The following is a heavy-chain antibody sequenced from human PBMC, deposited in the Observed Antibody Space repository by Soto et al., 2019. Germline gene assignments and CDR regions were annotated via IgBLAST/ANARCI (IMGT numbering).Heavy chain of an antibody. J-gene: IGHJ3*02. D-gene: IGHD2-15*01. CDR1: GYNFATYI. CDR2: ISVGNVNT. CDR3: AKSLGYCSGGSCGAAFDI. Sequence: ASVKVSCKASGYNFATYIMHWVRQAPGQRLERMGRISVGNVNTKCSQKFQGRVTIARNTSASTAYMEMSSLRSEDTAVYYCAKSLGYCSGGSCGAAFDIWGQGTMVTVSS. V-gene: IGHV1-3*01.